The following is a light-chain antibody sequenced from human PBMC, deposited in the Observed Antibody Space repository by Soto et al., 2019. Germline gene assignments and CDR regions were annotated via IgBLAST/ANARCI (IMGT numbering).Light chain of an antibody. CDR1: SSDVGSYNP. CDR2: EGS. Sequence: QSALTQPASVSGSPGQPITISCTGTSSDVGSYNPVSWYQQHPGKAPKLMIYEGSKRPSGVSNRFSGSKSGNTASLTISGLQDEDEADYYCCSYAGSSTVVFGGGTKLTVL. V-gene: IGLV2-23*01. CDR3: CSYAGSSTVV. J-gene: IGLJ2*01.